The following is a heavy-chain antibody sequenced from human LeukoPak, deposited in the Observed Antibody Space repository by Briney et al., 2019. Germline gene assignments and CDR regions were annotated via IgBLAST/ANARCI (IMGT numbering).Heavy chain of an antibody. Sequence: SETLSLTCTVSGGSFSSSSYYWGWIRQPPGKGLEWIGSIYYSGSTYYNPSLKSRVTISVDTAKNQFSLKLNSMTAADTAVYYCARPDGGITGRFGPWGQGTLVTVSS. CDR2: IYYSGST. D-gene: IGHD1-14*01. CDR1: GGSFSSSSYY. V-gene: IGHV4-39*01. J-gene: IGHJ5*02. CDR3: ARPDGGITGRFGP.